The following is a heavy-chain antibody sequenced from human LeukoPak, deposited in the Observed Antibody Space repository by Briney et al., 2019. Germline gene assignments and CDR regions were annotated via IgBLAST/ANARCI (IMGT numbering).Heavy chain of an antibody. D-gene: IGHD4-11*01. CDR3: ARDTSSTYDAFDI. Sequence: SETLSLTCTVSGGSISSSSYYWGWIRQPPGKGLEWIGSIYYSGSTYYNPSLKSRVTISVDTSKNQFSLKLSSVTAADTGVYYCARDTSSTYDAFDIWGQGTMVTVSS. CDR1: GGSISSSSYY. J-gene: IGHJ3*02. V-gene: IGHV4-39*07. CDR2: IYYSGST.